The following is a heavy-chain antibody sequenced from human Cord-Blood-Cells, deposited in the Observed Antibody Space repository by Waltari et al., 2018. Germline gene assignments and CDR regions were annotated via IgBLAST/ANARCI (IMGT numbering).Heavy chain of an antibody. J-gene: IGHJ3*02. CDR2: INAGNGNT. Sequence: QVQLVQSGAEVKKPGASVKVSCQASGYTFTSYALHWVRQAPGQRLGWMGWINAGNGNTKYSQKFQGRVTITRDTSASTAYMELSSLRSEDTAVYYCARGPSRRKDGYNYAFDIWGQGTMVTVSS. D-gene: IGHD5-12*01. V-gene: IGHV1-3*01. CDR1: GYTFTSYA. CDR3: ARGPSRRKDGYNYAFDI.